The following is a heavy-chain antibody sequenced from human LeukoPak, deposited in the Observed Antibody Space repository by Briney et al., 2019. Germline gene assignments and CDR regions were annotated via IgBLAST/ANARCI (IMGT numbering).Heavy chain of an antibody. CDR3: AAESGTIVRGVPNWFHP. CDR1: GFTFISSA. V-gene: IGHV1-58*01. D-gene: IGHD3-10*01. J-gene: IGHJ5*02. Sequence: GASVKVSCKTSGFTFISSAVQWVRQARGQRLEWIGWIVVGSGNTNYAQKFQERVTITRDMSTSTTYMELSSLRSEDTAVYYCAAESGTIVRGVPNWFHPWGQGTLVTVSS. CDR2: IVVGSGNT.